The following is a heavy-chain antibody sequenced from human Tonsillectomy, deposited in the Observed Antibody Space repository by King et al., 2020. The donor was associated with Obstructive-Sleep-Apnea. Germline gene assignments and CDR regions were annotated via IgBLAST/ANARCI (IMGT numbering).Heavy chain of an antibody. J-gene: IGHJ5*02. V-gene: IGHV3-7*03. CDR1: RFTFSNHW. Sequence: VQLVESGGGLVQPGGSLRLSCAASRFTFSNHWMSWVRQAPGRGLEWVANIKQDGNEKYCVDSVKGRFTISRDNAKNSLYLQMNSLRVEDTAVYYCVREEGGFDPWGQGTLVTVTS. CDR2: IKQDGNEK. CDR3: VREEGGFDP.